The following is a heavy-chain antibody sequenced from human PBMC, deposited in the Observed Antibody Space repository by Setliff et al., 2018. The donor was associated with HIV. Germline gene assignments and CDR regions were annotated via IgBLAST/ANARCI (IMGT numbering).Heavy chain of an antibody. J-gene: IGHJ2*01. CDR1: AGSISSDQ. CDR3: ARPSTGGGYNYWYFDL. V-gene: IGHV4-59*04. CDR2: IYVSGST. D-gene: IGHD5-12*01. Sequence: SETLSLTCTVSAGSISSDQWSWIRQPPGKGLEWIGNIYVSGSTYYNPSLKSRVTISVDTSKNQFSLKLSSVTAADTAVYHCARPSTGGGYNYWYFDLWGRGTLVTVSS.